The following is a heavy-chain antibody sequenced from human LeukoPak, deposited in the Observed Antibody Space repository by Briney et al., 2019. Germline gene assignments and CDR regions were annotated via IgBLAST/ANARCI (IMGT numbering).Heavy chain of an antibody. J-gene: IGHJ4*02. V-gene: IGHV4-31*03. Sequence: TLSLTCIVSGGSISSGGYYWSWIRQHPGKGLEWIGYIYYSGSTYYNPSLTSRVTISVDTSKNQFSLKLSSVTAADTAVYYCARGYCSGSICYAPDYWGQGTLVTVSS. CDR3: ARGYCSGSICYAPDY. D-gene: IGHD2-15*01. CDR1: GGSISSGGYY. CDR2: IYYSGST.